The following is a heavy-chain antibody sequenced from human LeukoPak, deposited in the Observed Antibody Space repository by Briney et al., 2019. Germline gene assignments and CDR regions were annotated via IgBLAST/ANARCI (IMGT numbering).Heavy chain of an antibody. CDR3: ARQWFP. V-gene: IGHV3-9*01. CDR2: ISWNSGSI. J-gene: IGHJ5*02. D-gene: IGHD3-22*01. CDR1: GFTFDDYA. Sequence: GGSLRLSCAASGFTFDDYAMHWVRQAPGKGLEWVSGISWNSGSIGYADSAKGRFTISRDNAKDSLYLQMNSLRAEDTAVYYCARQWFPWGQGTLVTVSS.